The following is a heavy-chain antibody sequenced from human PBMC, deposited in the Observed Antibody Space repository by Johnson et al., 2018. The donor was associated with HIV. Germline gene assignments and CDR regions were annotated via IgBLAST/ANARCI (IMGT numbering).Heavy chain of an antibody. CDR2: ISYDGSKT. Sequence: QMLLVESGGGLVQPGGSLRLSCAASGFAFRTHWMVWVRQTPGKGLEWLAVISYDGSKTYYADSVKGRVTISRDNSKNTLYLQINTLRAEDTAVYYCAKVVVVPAAIWAFDIWGQGTMVTVSS. D-gene: IGHD2-2*01. V-gene: IGHV3-30*18. CDR3: AKVVVVPAAIWAFDI. J-gene: IGHJ3*02. CDR1: GFAFRTHW.